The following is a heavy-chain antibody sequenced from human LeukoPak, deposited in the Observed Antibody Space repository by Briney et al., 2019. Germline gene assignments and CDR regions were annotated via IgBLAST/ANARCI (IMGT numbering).Heavy chain of an antibody. Sequence: GGSLRLSCAASGFTFSNYGMHWVRQAPGKGLEWVSVIYSGGSTYYADSVKGRFTISRDNGKNSLYLQMNSLRAEDTAVYYCVRGFTYVIYWGQGTLVTVSS. CDR2: IYSGGST. CDR3: VRGFTYVIY. J-gene: IGHJ4*02. CDR1: GFTFSNYG. D-gene: IGHD5-18*01. V-gene: IGHV3-NL1*01.